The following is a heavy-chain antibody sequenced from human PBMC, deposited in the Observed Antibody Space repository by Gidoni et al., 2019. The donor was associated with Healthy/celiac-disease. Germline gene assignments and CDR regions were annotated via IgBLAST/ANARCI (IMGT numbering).Heavy chain of an antibody. CDR1: GFTFSSYA. Sequence: EVQLLESGGGLVQPGGSLSLSCAASGFTFSSYAMSWVRQAPGKGLEWVAAISGSGGSTYYADSVKGRFTISRDNSKNTLYLQMNSLRAEDTAVYYCAKDMRSGSYMGFDYWGQGTLVTVSS. CDR2: ISGSGGST. CDR3: AKDMRSGSYMGFDY. D-gene: IGHD1-26*01. J-gene: IGHJ4*02. V-gene: IGHV3-23*01.